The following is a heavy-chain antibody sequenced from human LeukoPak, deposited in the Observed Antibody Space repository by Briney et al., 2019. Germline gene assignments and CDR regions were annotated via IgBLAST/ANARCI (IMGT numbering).Heavy chain of an antibody. CDR1: GFTFSSYA. CDR2: ISGSGGST. CDR3: AKAPSSGWYYFDY. Sequence: GGSLRLSCAASGFTFSSYAMSWVRQAPGKGLEWVPAISGSGGSTYYADSVKGRFTISRDNSKNTLYLQMNSLRAEDTAVYYCAKAPSSGWYYFDYWGQGTLVTVSS. J-gene: IGHJ4*02. D-gene: IGHD6-19*01. V-gene: IGHV3-23*01.